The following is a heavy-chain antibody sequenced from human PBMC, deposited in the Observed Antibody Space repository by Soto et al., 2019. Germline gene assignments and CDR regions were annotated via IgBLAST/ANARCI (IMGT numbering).Heavy chain of an antibody. V-gene: IGHV3-23*01. CDR3: AKDGDYDSYGYYYRGRSKTYYGMDV. D-gene: IGHD3-22*01. CDR2: ISGSGGTT. J-gene: IGHJ6*02. Sequence: HPGGSLRLSCAASGFTFSSFAMSWVRQAPGKGMEWVSAISGSGGTTYNADSVKGRFTISRDNSKNTLYLQMNNLRAEDTAVYFRAKDGDYDSYGYYYRGRSKTYYGMDVWGQGTTVTVSS. CDR1: GFTFSSFA.